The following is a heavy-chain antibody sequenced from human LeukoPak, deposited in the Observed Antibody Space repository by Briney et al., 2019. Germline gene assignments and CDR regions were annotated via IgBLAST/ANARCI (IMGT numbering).Heavy chain of an antibody. CDR2: VNTDGSII. CDR1: GFTFSKYW. D-gene: IGHD3-10*01. J-gene: IGHJ4*02. CDR3: VKGGGPRGFDY. Sequence: GGSLRLSCAASGFTFSKYWMHWVRQASGKGLVWVARVNTDGSIISYEDSVKGRLTISRDNAKSTVDLQMNSLRAEDTAVYYCVKGGGPRGFDYWGQGTLVSVSS. V-gene: IGHV3-74*01.